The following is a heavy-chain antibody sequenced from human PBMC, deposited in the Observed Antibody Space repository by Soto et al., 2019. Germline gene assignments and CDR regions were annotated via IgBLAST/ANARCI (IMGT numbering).Heavy chain of an antibody. CDR3: VISREFDY. Sequence: SETLSLTCGVSGGSLSGATYSWNWIRQPPGKGLEWIGYIFPSGTTYYTPSLKSRVTISIDVSKNQFSLSLRSLTAADPAVYYCVISREFDYWSPGTLVTVSS. CDR1: GGSLSGATYS. V-gene: IGHV4-30-2*01. J-gene: IGHJ4*02. CDR2: IFPSGTT.